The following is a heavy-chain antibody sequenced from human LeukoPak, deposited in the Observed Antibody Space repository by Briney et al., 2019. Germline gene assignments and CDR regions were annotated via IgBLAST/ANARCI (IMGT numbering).Heavy chain of an antibody. D-gene: IGHD3-10*01. Sequence: SETLSLTCTVSGVSISGFYWNWIRQPPRKGLEWVGYSHTGGSISSNPSLDSRVVFSMDTSKNQVSLRLNSVTATDTAVYYCARRRGGFGEGEFDYWGQGIPVTVST. CDR1: GVSISGFY. J-gene: IGHJ4*02. V-gene: IGHV4-4*08. CDR2: SHTGGSI. CDR3: ARRRGGFGEGEFDY.